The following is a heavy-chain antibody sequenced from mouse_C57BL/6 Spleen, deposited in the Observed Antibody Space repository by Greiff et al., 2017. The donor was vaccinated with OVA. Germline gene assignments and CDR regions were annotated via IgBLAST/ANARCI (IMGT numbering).Heavy chain of an antibody. CDR1: GYTFTDYN. CDR3: ARGDYYYGSSYEDYYAMDY. Sequence: VQLQQSGPELVKPGASVKIPCKASGYTFTDYNMDWVKQSHGKSLEWIGDINPNNGGTIYNQKFKGKATLTVDKSSSTAYMELRSLTSEDTAVYYCARGDYYYGSSYEDYYAMDYWGQGTSVTVSS. V-gene: IGHV1-18*01. CDR2: INPNNGGT. J-gene: IGHJ4*01. D-gene: IGHD1-1*01.